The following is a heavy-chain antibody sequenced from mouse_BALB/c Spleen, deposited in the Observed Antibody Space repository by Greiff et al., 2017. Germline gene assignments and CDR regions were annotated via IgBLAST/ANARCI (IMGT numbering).Heavy chain of an antibody. Sequence: VQLQQSGAELARPGASVKMSCKASGYTFTSYTMHWVKQRPGQGLEWIGYINPSSGYTNYNQKFKDKATLTADKSSSTAYMQLSSLTSEDSAVYYCARYGNFPYAMDYWGQGTSVTVSS. CDR3: ARYGNFPYAMDY. V-gene: IGHV1-4*01. J-gene: IGHJ4*01. CDR1: GYTFTSYT. D-gene: IGHD2-1*01. CDR2: INPSSGYT.